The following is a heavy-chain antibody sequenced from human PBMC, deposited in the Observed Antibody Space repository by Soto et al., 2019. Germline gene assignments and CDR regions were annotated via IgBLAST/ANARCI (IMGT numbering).Heavy chain of an antibody. D-gene: IGHD3-9*01. J-gene: IGHJ3*02. V-gene: IGHV3-66*01. CDR2: IYSGGST. CDR1: GFTVSRSY. CDR3: VRSRGYFDWLMAFDM. Sequence: EVQLVESGGGLVQPGGSLRLSCAASGFTVSRSYMSWVRQAPGKGLEWVSVIYSGGSTNYADSVKGRFTISRDNSKNTLYLQMNSLRAEDTAVYYCVRSRGYFDWLMAFDMWGQGTMVTVSS.